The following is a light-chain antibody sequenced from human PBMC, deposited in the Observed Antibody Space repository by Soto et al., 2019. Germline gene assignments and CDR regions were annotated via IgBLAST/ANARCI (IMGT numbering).Light chain of an antibody. J-gene: IGKJ5*01. V-gene: IGKV3-11*01. Sequence: EIVLTQSPATLSLSPGERATLSCRASQSVGSSLAWYQQRPGQAPRLLIYDAFIRATGIPARFSGSESGTDFTLTISSLEPEDFAVYYCQQRSNWSLTFGQGTRLEIK. CDR2: DAF. CDR3: QQRSNWSLT. CDR1: QSVGSS.